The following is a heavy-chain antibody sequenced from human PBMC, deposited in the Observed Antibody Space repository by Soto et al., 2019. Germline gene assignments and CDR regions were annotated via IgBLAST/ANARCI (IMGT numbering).Heavy chain of an antibody. Sequence: GSLRLSCAASGFIFSSYWMHWVRQAPGKGLVWVARINSDGSTTNYAASLKGRFTISRDNAKNTLYLQMHSLRAEDTAVYYCARVTVTDLDYWGQGTLVTVSS. D-gene: IGHD4-17*01. CDR1: GFIFSSYW. J-gene: IGHJ4*02. CDR2: INSDGSTT. V-gene: IGHV3-74*01. CDR3: ARVTVTDLDY.